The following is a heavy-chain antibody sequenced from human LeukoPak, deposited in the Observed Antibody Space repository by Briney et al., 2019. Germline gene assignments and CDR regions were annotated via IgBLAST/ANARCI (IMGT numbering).Heavy chain of an antibody. CDR1: GYTFTRDY. D-gene: IGHD1-7*01. Sequence: ASVKVSCKASGYTFTRDYIHWVRQVFGQGLEWMGIINPSGGSATYAQKFQGRVTMTREMSTSTVYMELSSLKSEDTAVYYCARGTIEGFEPWGEGTLVTVS. J-gene: IGHJ5*02. V-gene: IGHV1-46*01. CDR3: ARGTIEGFEP. CDR2: INPSGGSA.